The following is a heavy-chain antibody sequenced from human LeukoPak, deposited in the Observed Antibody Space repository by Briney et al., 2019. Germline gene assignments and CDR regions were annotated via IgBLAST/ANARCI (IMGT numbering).Heavy chain of an antibody. D-gene: IGHD6-19*01. J-gene: IGHJ5*02. Sequence: GGSLRLSCAASAFTFSSYGMHWVRQAPGKGLEWEAVIWYDGSNKYYADSVKGRFTISRDNSKNTLYLQMNSLRAEDTAVSYCAREGIAVAGTWWFDPWGQGTLVTVSS. CDR3: AREGIAVAGTWWFDP. V-gene: IGHV3-33*01. CDR2: IWYDGSNK. CDR1: AFTFSSYG.